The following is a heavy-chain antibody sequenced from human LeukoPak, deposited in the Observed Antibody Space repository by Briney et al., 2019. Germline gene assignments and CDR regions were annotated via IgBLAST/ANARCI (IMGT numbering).Heavy chain of an antibody. D-gene: IGHD3-3*01. J-gene: IGHJ4*02. CDR3: ARVISPLDFWSGYAPYYFDY. Sequence: SETLSLTCAVYGGSFSGYCWSWIRQPPGKGLEWIGEINHSGSTNYNPSLKSRVTISVDTSKNQFSLKLSSVTAADTAVYYCARVISPLDFWSGYAPYYFDYWGQGTLVTVSS. CDR1: GGSFSGYC. V-gene: IGHV4-34*01. CDR2: INHSGST.